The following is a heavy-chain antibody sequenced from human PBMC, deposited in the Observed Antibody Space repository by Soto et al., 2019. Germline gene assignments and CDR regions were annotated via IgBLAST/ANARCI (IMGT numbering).Heavy chain of an antibody. J-gene: IGHJ4*02. CDR2: IYWDDDK. CDR1: GFSLTTSGVG. D-gene: IGHD3-3*01. CDR3: AHRILRTVFGLVTTTAIYFDF. V-gene: IGHV2-5*02. Sequence: ITLNESGPTVVKPAETLTLTCTFSGFSLTTSGVGVGRIRQSPGKAPEWLALIYWDDDKRYSASLKSRLTITKDTSKNQVVLTMASVDPADTATYYCAHRILRTVFGLVTTTAIYFDFWGQGTPVVVSS.